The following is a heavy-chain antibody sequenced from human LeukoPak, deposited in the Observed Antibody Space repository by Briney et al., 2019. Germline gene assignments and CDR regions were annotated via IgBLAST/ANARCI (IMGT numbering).Heavy chain of an antibody. CDR3: AKRGIVIRAVIIVGFRKEAYYFDY. J-gene: IGHJ4*02. CDR1: GITLSNYG. Sequence: GGSLRLSCAVSGITLSNYGMSWVRQAPGKGREWVAGISDSGGSTNYADSVKGRFTISRDNPKNTLYLQMNSLRAEDTAVYFCAKRGIVIRAVIIVGFRKEAYYFDYWGQGALVTVSS. V-gene: IGHV3-23*01. CDR2: ISDSGGST. D-gene: IGHD3-10*01.